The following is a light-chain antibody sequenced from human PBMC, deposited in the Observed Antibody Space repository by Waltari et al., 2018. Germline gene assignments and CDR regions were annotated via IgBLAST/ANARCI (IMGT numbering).Light chain of an antibody. Sequence: SGTPGQRVTISCSGSSSNIGSNTVNWYQQLPGTAPKLLIYSNNQRPSGVPDRFSGSKSGTSASLAISGLQSEDEADYYCAAWDDSLNGWVFGGGTKLTVL. J-gene: IGLJ3*02. V-gene: IGLV1-44*01. CDR3: AAWDDSLNGWV. CDR1: SSNIGSNT. CDR2: SNN.